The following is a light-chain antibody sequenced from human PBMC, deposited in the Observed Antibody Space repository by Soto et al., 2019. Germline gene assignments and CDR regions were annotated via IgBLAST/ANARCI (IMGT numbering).Light chain of an antibody. CDR2: GAS. V-gene: IGKV3-15*01. J-gene: IGKJ2*01. CDR1: ESVSTK. Sequence: EIVMTQSPATLSVSPGKRATLSCRASESVSTKLAWYQHKPGQAPRLLIYGASTRATGIPARFSGSGSGTEFTLTISSLQSEDFAVYYCQQYNNWPPMYTFGQGTKLEIK. CDR3: QQYNNWPPMYT.